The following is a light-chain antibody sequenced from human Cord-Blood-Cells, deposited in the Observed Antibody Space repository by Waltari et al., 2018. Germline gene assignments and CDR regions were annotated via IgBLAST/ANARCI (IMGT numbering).Light chain of an antibody. CDR3: MQALRTPYT. CDR2: LGS. CDR1: QSLLHSNGYNY. Sequence: DIVKTKSPLSMPATPGEPASTFCRSSQSLLHSNGYNYLDWYLQKPGQSPQLLIYLGSNLASGVPDRFSGSGSGTEFTLKISRVEADDVGVYYCMQALRTPYTFGQGTKLEIK. V-gene: IGKV2-28*01. J-gene: IGKJ2*01.